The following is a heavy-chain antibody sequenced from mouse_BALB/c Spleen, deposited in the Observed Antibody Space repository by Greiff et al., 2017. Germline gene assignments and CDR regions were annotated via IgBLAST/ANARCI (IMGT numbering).Heavy chain of an antibody. CDR2: ISSGGSYT. J-gene: IGHJ4*01. Sequence: EVQLQESGGDLVKPGGSLKLSCAASGFTFSSYGMSWVRQTPDKRLEWVATISSGGSYTYYPDSVKGRFTISRDNAKNTLYLQMSSLKSEDTAMYYCARHGHYYGSSLYYYAMDYWGQGTSVTVSS. V-gene: IGHV5-6*01. CDR3: ARHGHYYGSSLYYYAMDY. D-gene: IGHD1-1*01. CDR1: GFTFSSYG.